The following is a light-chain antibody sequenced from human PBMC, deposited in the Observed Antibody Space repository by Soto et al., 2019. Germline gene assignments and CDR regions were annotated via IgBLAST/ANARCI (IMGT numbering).Light chain of an antibody. V-gene: IGKV3D-20*02. CDR2: GAS. Sequence: EIVLTLSPGTLSLSPGERATLSCRASQSVSSSYLAWYQHKAGQAPRLLIYGASTRATGIPARFSGSGSGTDFTLTISSLEPEDFAVYYCQQRSNWPRFTFGPGTKVDIK. CDR1: QSVSSSY. CDR3: QQRSNWPRFT. J-gene: IGKJ3*01.